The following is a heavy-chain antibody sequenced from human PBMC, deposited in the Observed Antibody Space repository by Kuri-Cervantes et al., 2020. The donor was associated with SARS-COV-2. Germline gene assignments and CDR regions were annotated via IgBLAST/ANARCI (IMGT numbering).Heavy chain of an antibody. V-gene: IGHV4-34*01. CDR3: ARDTPYCSSNTCSDF. CDR2: INHSGST. Sequence: SETLSLTCTVSGGSISSYYWSWIRQPPGKGLEWIGEINHSGSTNYNPSLKSRVTISVDTSKNQFSLKLSSVTAEDTAVYFCARDTPYCSSNTCSDFWGQGTLVTCYS. CDR1: GGSISSYY. J-gene: IGHJ4*02. D-gene: IGHD2-2*01.